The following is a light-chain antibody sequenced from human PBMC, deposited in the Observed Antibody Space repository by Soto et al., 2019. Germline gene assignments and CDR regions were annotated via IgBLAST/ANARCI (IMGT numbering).Light chain of an antibody. V-gene: IGLV1-47*01. CDR1: SSNIGSNY. CDR3: AAWDDSLSGWV. CDR2: RNN. J-gene: IGLJ3*02. Sequence: QPVLTQPPSASGTPGQRVTISCSGSSSNIGSNYVYWYQQLPGTAPKLLIYRNNQRPSGVPDRFSGSKSGTLASLAISGLRSEDEADYYCAAWDDSLSGWVFGGGTKLTVL.